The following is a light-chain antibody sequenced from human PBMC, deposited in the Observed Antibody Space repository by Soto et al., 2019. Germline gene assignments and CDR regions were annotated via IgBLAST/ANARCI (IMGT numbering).Light chain of an antibody. V-gene: IGKV3-20*01. J-gene: IGKJ1*01. CDR2: GAS. CDR3: QQYGSRPWT. CDR1: QSVGSTY. Sequence: EIVLTQSPGTLSLFPGERATLSCRASQSVGSTYLAWYQQRPGQAPRLLLYGASSRATGIPDRFDGSGSGTDFTLTISRLEPEDFAVYYCQQYGSRPWTFGQGTKVDIK.